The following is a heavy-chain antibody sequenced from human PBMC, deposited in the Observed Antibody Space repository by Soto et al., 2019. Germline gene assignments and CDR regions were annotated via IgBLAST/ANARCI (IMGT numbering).Heavy chain of an antibody. Sequence: GGSLRLSCAASGFTFSSYAMHWVRQAPGKGLEWVAVISYDGSNKYYADSVKGRFTISRDNSKNTLYLQMNSLRAEDTAVYYCARDEYYYGSGSYYNYYYGMDVWGQGTTVTVSS. CDR3: ARDEYYYGSGSYYNYYYGMDV. D-gene: IGHD3-10*01. CDR2: ISYDGSNK. V-gene: IGHV3-30-3*01. J-gene: IGHJ6*02. CDR1: GFTFSSYA.